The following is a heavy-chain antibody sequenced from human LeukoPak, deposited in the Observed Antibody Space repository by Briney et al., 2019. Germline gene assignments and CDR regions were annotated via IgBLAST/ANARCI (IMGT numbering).Heavy chain of an antibody. J-gene: IGHJ4*02. V-gene: IGHV4-59*01. CDR3: AREGTTGWAF. D-gene: IGHD1-1*01. CDR1: GGSISSYY. CDR2: IYYSGST. Sequence: SETLSLTCTVSGGSISSYYWSWIRQTPGKGLEWIGYIYYSGSTKYNPSFNSRVTMSVDTSKNQFSLKLTSVTAADTAVYFCAREGTTGWAFWGQGTQVTVSS.